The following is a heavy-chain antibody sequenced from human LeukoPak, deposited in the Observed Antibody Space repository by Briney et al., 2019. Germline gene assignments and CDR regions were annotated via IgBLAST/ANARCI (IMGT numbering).Heavy chain of an antibody. J-gene: IGHJ4*02. D-gene: IGHD3-9*01. CDR3: ARDSGYGHFDY. CDR2: ISGSGGST. Sequence: GGSLRLSCADSGFTFSNYAMSWVCQAPGKGLEWVSTISGSGGSTYYADSVKGRFTISRVNSKDTLYLQMNSLRAEDTAVYYCARDSGYGHFDYWGQGTLVTVSS. CDR1: GFTFSNYA. V-gene: IGHV3-23*01.